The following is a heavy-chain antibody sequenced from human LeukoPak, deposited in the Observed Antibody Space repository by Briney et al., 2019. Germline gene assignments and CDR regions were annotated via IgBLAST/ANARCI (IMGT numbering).Heavy chain of an antibody. J-gene: IGHJ6*02. CDR1: GYTFTGYY. V-gene: IGHV1-2*02. Sequence: ASVKVSCKASGYTFTGYYMHWVRQAPGQGLEWMGWINPNSGGTNYAQKFQGRVTMTRDTSISTAYMELSRLRSDDTAVCYCAPTTVSSYYYYGMDAWGQGTTVTVSS. CDR3: APTTVSSYYYYGMDA. D-gene: IGHD4-17*01. CDR2: INPNSGGT.